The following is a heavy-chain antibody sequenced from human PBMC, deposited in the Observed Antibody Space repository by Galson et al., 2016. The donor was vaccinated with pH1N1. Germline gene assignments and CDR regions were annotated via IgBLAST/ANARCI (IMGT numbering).Heavy chain of an antibody. J-gene: IGHJ2*01. CDR2: ITWNSHVI. CDR1: GFTFDAFA. D-gene: IGHD4-17*01. V-gene: IGHV3-9*01. Sequence: SLRLSCAASGFTFDAFAMHWVRQVPGEGLEWVSVITWNSHVIDYADSVKGRFTISRDNARNSLYLQMNNLRPEDTAVYYCAKDHCSHGDTNCFYFDLWGRGTLVTVSS. CDR3: AKDHCSHGDTNCFYFDL.